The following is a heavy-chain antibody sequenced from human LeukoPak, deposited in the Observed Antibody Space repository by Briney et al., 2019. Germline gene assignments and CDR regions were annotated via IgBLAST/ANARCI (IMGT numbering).Heavy chain of an antibody. J-gene: IGHJ4*02. V-gene: IGHV1-18*01. CDR1: GYTFTSYG. Sequence: ASVKVSCKASGYTFTSYGISWVRQAPGQGLEWMGWISAYNGNTNYAQKLQGRVTMTTDTSASTAYMELSSLRSEDTAIYYCARAGRPMLRGVTPLEPFDYWGQGTLITVSS. D-gene: IGHD3-10*01. CDR3: ARAGRPMLRGVTPLEPFDY. CDR2: ISAYNGNT.